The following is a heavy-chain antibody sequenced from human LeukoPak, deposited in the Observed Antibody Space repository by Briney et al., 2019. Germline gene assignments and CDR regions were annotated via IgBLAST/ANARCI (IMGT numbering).Heavy chain of an antibody. CDR1: GGSISSYY. J-gene: IGHJ4*02. D-gene: IGHD2-2*01. CDR3: ASDRGPYCSGTSCYPPSLGY. V-gene: IGHV4-4*07. CDR2: IYTSGST. Sequence: SETLSLTCTVSGGSISSYYWSWIRQPAGKGLEWIGRIYTSGSTNYNPSLKSRVSMSVDTSKNQFSLKLSSVTAADTAVYYCASDRGPYCSGTSCYPPSLGYWGQGTLVTVSS.